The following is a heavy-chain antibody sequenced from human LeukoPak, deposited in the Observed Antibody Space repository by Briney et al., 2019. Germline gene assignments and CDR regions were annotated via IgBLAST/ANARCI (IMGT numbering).Heavy chain of an antibody. CDR3: ARHWLTDPFDI. D-gene: IGHD6-19*01. Sequence: ASVKVSCTASGYTFTSYYMHWVRQAPGQGLEWMGIINPSGGSTSYAQKFQGRVTMTRDTSTSTVYMELSSLTSEDTAVYYCARHWLTDPFDIWGQGTMVTVSS. V-gene: IGHV1-46*01. CDR1: GYTFTSYY. CDR2: INPSGGST. J-gene: IGHJ3*02.